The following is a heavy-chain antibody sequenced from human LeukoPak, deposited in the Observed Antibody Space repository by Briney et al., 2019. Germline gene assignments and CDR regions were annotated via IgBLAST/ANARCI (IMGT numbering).Heavy chain of an antibody. V-gene: IGHV4-34*01. CDR1: GGSFSGYY. J-gene: IGHJ5*02. CDR2: INHSGST. D-gene: IGHD2-2*02. Sequence: SETLSLTCAVYGGSFSGYYWSWIRQPPGKGLEWIGEINHSGSTNYNPSLKSRVTISVDTSKNQFSLKLSSVTAADTAVYYCARRLGYCSSTSCHTIARVPFDPWGQGTLVTVSS. CDR3: ARRLGYCSSTSCHTIARVPFDP.